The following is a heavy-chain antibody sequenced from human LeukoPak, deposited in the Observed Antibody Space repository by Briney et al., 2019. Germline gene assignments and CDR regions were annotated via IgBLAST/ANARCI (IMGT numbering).Heavy chain of an antibody. CDR1: GFTFTNAW. Sequence: GGSLRLSCEAPGFTFTNAWMSWVRQAPGKGPEWGGRIRRKTDGGTADYAAPVMGRFTISRDDSNNTLYLQMNSLKTEDTAVYYCISGFCSSASCYAWGRGTLVIVSS. J-gene: IGHJ4*02. V-gene: IGHV3-15*01. D-gene: IGHD2-2*01. CDR3: ISGFCSSASCYA. CDR2: IRRKTDGGTA.